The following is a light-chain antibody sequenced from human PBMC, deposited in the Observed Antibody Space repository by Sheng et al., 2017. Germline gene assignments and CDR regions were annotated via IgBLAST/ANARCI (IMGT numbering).Light chain of an antibody. V-gene: IGKV3-20*01. CDR2: GAS. Sequence: EIVLTQSPGTLSLSPGERATLSCRASQRIPSDYLAWYQQQPGQTPRLLIYGASKRATGIPDRFSGTGSGTDFTLTISRLEPEDFAVYYCQQYDKSPGFTFGPGSKVDVK. J-gene: IGKJ3*01. CDR3: QQYDKSPGFT. CDR1: QRIPSDY.